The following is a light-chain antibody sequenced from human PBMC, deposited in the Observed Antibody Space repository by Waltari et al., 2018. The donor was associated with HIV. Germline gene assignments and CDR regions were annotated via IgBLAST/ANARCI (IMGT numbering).Light chain of an antibody. V-gene: IGLV1-44*01. CDR2: SNN. J-gene: IGLJ2*01. CDR1: SSNLGSTI. Sequence: QSVVTQPPSASGTPGQRVTISCSGSSSNLGSTILDWYQQLPGTAPKLLIYSNNQRPSGVPDRFSGSKSGTSASLAISGLQSEDEADYYCATWDDSLNAYVVFGGGTKLTVL. CDR3: ATWDDSLNAYVV.